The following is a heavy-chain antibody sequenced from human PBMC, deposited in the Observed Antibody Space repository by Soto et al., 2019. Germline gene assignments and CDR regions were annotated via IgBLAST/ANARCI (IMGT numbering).Heavy chain of an antibody. V-gene: IGHV1-18*01. CDR1: GFTFSDYG. CDR3: VRDQQWFLPVPLNFDF. Sequence: GASVKVACKASGFTFSDYGFSWVRQAPGRGLEWMGWISAFNGETNYTQKSEGRVAMTTDAATTTAYMELRSLTVDDTAVYYCVRDQQWFLPVPLNFDFWGQGTVVTVSS. D-gene: IGHD6-19*01. J-gene: IGHJ4*02. CDR2: ISAFNGET.